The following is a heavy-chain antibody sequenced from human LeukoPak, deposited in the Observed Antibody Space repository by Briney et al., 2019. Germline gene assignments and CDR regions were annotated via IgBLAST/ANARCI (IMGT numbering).Heavy chain of an antibody. CDR2: ISSSGSIK. D-gene: IGHD6-19*01. J-gene: IGHJ4*02. CDR3: ARARYTSGWETLDY. V-gene: IGHV3-48*04. Sequence: GGSLRLSCVASGLSISGQWMNWVRQAPGKGLEWVSYISSSGSIKHYADSVKGRFTISRDNAKNSLYLQMNSLRAEDTAVYYCARARYTSGWETLDYWGQGTLVTVSS. CDR1: GLSISGQW.